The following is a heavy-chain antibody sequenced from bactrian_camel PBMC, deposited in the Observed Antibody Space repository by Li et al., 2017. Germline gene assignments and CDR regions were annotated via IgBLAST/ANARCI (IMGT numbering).Heavy chain of an antibody. J-gene: IGHJ4*01. CDR1: GNTHSNLMC. D-gene: IGHD2*01. CDR2: IAPTGPT. V-gene: IGHV3S53*01. Sequence: VQLVESGGGSVQPGGSLRLSCEHSGNTHSNLMCIGWFRQAPGKQREGVATIAPTGPTRYADSVKDRFTIDRDNAKNTLYLQMNSLKPEDTAIYYCAADRSYQDGDSWPEFNYWGQGTQVTVS. CDR3: AADRSYQDGDSWPEFNY.